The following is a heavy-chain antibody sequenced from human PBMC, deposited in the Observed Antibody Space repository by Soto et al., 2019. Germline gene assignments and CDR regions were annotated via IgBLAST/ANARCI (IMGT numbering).Heavy chain of an antibody. Sequence: PGGSLRLSCAASGFNFSSFGMHWVRQAPGKGLEWVALMPYDGSSKYYQDSLKGRFTISRDKSKNTLYLQMSSLRVEDTAVYYCAKDRGWSSADLEYWGRGTLVTVSS. CDR1: GFNFSSFG. J-gene: IGHJ4*02. CDR2: MPYDGSSK. CDR3: AKDRGWSSADLEY. D-gene: IGHD6-19*01. V-gene: IGHV3-30*18.